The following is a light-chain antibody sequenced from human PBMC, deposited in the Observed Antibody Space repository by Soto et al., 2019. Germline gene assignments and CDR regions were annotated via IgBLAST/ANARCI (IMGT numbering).Light chain of an antibody. V-gene: IGLV2-23*01. CDR3: CLYIGANTYV. CDR2: EGH. CDR1: SGFVGSFSL. J-gene: IGLJ1*01. Sequence: QSVLAHPASVSWSPGHAITISCTGTSGFVGSFSLVSWYQQHPGKAPKVMISEGHRRPSGVPDRFSGSTSVNSASLTISGLQADDEADYYCCLYIGANTYVFGTGTKVTVL.